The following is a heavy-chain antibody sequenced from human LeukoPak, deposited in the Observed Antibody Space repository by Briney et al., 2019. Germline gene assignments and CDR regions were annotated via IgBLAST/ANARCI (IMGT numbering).Heavy chain of an antibody. D-gene: IGHD5-18*01. V-gene: IGHV4-61*08. CDR1: GGSISSGGYS. J-gene: IGHJ5*02. Sequence: SETLSLTCAVSGGSISSGGYSWSWIRQPPGKGLEWIGEINHSGSTNYNPSLKSRVTISVDTSKSQFSLKLTSVTAADTAVYYCARDRRHSYGAYFDPWGQGTLVTVST. CDR3: ARDRRHSYGAYFDP. CDR2: INHSGST.